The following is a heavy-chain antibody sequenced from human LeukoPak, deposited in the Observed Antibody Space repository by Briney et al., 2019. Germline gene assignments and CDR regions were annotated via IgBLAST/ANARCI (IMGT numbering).Heavy chain of an antibody. D-gene: IGHD2-8*02. Sequence: SGTLSLTCAVSGDSISDKYWWRWVRQFPDKGLEWIGEVYRSGGTSYNPSLKSRVTVSIDYSKNQFSLNLRSVTAADTAVYYCARDGDCTGAICYGRIGNFFDPWGQGILVTVSS. CDR3: ARDGDCTGAICYGRIGNFFDP. CDR1: GDSISDKYW. CDR2: VYRSGGT. J-gene: IGHJ5*02. V-gene: IGHV4-4*02.